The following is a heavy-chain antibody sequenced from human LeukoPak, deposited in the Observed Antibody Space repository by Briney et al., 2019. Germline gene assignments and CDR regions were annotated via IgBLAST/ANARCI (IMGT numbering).Heavy chain of an antibody. CDR1: GFTFSIYS. J-gene: IGHJ4*02. CDR3: ARSGGDCYDY. CDR2: ISSSSSYI. D-gene: IGHD2-15*01. Sequence: GGSLRLSCAASGFTFSIYSMNWVRQAPGKGLEWVSSISSSSSYIYYADSVKGRFTISRDNAKNSLYLQMNSLRAEDTAVYYCARSGGDCYDYWGQGTLVTVSS. V-gene: IGHV3-21*01.